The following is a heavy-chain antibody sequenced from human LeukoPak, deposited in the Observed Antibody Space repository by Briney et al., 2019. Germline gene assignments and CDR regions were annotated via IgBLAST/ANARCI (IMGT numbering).Heavy chain of an antibody. CDR1: GFTLSSYT. Sequence: PGGSLRPSCAASGFTLSSYTMHWVRQAPGKGLESVSAISSTGDSTYYANSVRGRFTISGDNSKNTLYLQMGSLRPEDTAVYYCAREDPPGATDYWGQGTLVTVSS. V-gene: IGHV3-64*01. J-gene: IGHJ4*02. CDR2: ISSTGDST. D-gene: IGHD1-14*01. CDR3: AREDPPGATDY.